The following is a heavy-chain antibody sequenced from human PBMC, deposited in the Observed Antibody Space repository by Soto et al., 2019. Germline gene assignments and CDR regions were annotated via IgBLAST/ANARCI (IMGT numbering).Heavy chain of an antibody. CDR3: ARVFYDSGGNYYDL. CDR1: GFTFTSYA. D-gene: IGHD3-22*01. V-gene: IGHV3-64*02. CDR2: ITNSGLST. Sequence: GGSLRLSCRASGFTFTSYAMHWVCQPPGKGLEYVSAITNSGLSTYYADSVKGRFTISRDNSQSTLYLQMGSLRAEDTAVYYCARVFYDSGGNYYDLWGQGALVTVSS. J-gene: IGHJ4*02.